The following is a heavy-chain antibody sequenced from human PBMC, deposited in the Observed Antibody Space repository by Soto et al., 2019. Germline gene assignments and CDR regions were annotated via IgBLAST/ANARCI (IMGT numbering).Heavy chain of an antibody. CDR1: GYTFTSYG. Sequence: ASVKVSCKASGYTFTSYGISWVRQAPGQGLEWMGWISAYNGNTNYAQKLQGRVTMTTDTSTSTAYMELRSLRSDDTAVYYCARNPIYKEAAVNNWFDPWGQGTLVTVSS. CDR3: ARNPIYKEAAVNNWFDP. V-gene: IGHV1-18*01. J-gene: IGHJ5*02. CDR2: ISAYNGNT. D-gene: IGHD6-13*01.